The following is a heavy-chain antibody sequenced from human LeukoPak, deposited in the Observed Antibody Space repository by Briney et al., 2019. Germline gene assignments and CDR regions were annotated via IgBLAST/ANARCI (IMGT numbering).Heavy chain of an antibody. CDR2: ISSRTTYI. Sequence: NPGGSLRLSCAASGFTFSNYSMNWVRQAPGKVLEWVSSISSRTTYIYYADSVKGRFTISRDNAKNSLYLQMNSLRVEDTAVYYCTRGAERSGYDYWGQGTLVTVSS. CDR3: TRGAERSGYDY. V-gene: IGHV3-21*01. CDR1: GFTFSNYS. J-gene: IGHJ4*02. D-gene: IGHD3-22*01.